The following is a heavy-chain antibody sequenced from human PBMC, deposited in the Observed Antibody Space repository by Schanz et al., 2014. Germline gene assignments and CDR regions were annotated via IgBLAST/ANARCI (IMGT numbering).Heavy chain of an antibody. J-gene: IGHJ4*02. V-gene: IGHV1-69*02. D-gene: IGHD3-22*01. CDR3: ARSNYYDNSDYYNSFDY. CDR2: IMPLRGIA. Sequence: QVQLVQSGPEVKKPGSSVKVSCQAFGDTFSKYNIMWVRQVPGQGLEWLGRIMPLRGIANYAQKFQGRVTNTADKSTSTAYMDLSSLRPEDTAVYYCARSNYYDNSDYYNSFDYWGQGTLVTVSS. CDR1: GDTFSKYN.